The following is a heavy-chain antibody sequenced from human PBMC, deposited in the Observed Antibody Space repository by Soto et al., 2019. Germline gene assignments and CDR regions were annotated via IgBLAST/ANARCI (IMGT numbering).Heavy chain of an antibody. D-gene: IGHD4-4*01. CDR2: VGGSGGNT. Sequence: EVQLLESGGGLVQPGGSLRLSCAASGFTFNAYAMTWVRQAPGKGLEWVSSVGGSGGNTYYAHSVKGRFTISRDNFKNTLHLQMNRLRAEDTAVYFCAKMASDYITSLEAWGQGTLVTVSS. CDR3: AKMASDYITSLEA. J-gene: IGHJ5*02. V-gene: IGHV3-23*01. CDR1: GFTFNAYA.